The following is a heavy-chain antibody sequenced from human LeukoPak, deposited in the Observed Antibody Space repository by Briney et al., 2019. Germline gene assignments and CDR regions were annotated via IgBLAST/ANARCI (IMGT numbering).Heavy chain of an antibody. CDR2: IYYSGST. J-gene: IGHJ3*02. V-gene: IGHV4-39*07. Sequence: SETLSLTCTVSGVSMISSSYYWGWIRQPPGKGLEWIGSIYYSGSTYYNPSLKSRVTISVDTSKNQFSLKLSSVTAADTAVYYCARCRILWFGENPVDAFDIWGQGTMVTVSS. D-gene: IGHD3-10*01. CDR1: GVSMISSSYY. CDR3: ARCRILWFGENPVDAFDI.